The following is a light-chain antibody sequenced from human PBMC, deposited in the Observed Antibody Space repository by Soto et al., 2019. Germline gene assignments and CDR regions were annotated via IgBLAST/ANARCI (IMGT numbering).Light chain of an antibody. Sequence: DIVMTQTPLSSSVTLGQPASISCRSSQSLVFSDGNTYLTWLHQRPGQPPRLLIYQISKRFSGVPDSFSGSGAGTDFTLKISRVEAEDVGVYYCMQGIQFPFTFGPGTTVDIK. V-gene: IGKV2-24*01. CDR1: QSLVFSDGNTY. CDR2: QIS. J-gene: IGKJ3*01. CDR3: MQGIQFPFT.